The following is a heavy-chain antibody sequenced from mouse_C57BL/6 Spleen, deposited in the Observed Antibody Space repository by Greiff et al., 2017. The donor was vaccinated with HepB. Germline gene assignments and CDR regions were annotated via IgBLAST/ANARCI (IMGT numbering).Heavy chain of an antibody. V-gene: IGHV1-69*01. CDR1: GYTFTSYW. Sequence: LQQPGAELVMPGASVKLSCKASGYTFTSYWMHWVKQRPGQGLEWIGEIDPSDSYTNYNQKFKGKSTLTVDKSSSTAYMQLRSLTSEDSAVYYCARSTTVVATGYFDVWGTGTTVTVSS. CDR3: ARSTTVVATGYFDV. J-gene: IGHJ1*03. CDR2: IDPSDSYT. D-gene: IGHD1-1*01.